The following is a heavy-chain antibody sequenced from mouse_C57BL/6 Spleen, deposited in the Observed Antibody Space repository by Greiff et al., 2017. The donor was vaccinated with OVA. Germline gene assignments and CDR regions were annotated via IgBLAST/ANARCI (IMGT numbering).Heavy chain of an antibody. CDR1: GYSITSGYY. Sequence: VQLKESGPGLVKPSQSLSLTCSVTGYSITSGYYWNWIRQFPGNKLEWMGYISYDGSNNYNPSLKNRISITRDTSKNQFFLKLNSVTTEDTATYYCARGRDYDAWFAYWGQGTLVTVSA. CDR2: ISYDGSN. D-gene: IGHD2-4*01. V-gene: IGHV3-6*01. J-gene: IGHJ3*01. CDR3: ARGRDYDAWFAY.